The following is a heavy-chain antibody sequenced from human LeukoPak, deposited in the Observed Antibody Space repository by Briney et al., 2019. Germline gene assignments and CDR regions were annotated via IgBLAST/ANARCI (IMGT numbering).Heavy chain of an antibody. D-gene: IGHD2-2*01. CDR2: ISYDGSNK. Sequence: PGGSLRLSCAASGFAFSNYWMSWVRQAPGKGLEWVAVISYDGSNKYYADSVKGRFTISRDNSKNTLYLQMNSLRAEDTAVYYCAREDCSSTSCYYFDYWGQGTLVTVSS. CDR1: GFAFSNYW. CDR3: AREDCSSTSCYYFDY. V-gene: IGHV3-30*03. J-gene: IGHJ4*02.